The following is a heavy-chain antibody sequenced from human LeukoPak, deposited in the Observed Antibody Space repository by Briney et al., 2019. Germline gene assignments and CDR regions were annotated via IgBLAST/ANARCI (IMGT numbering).Heavy chain of an antibody. J-gene: IGHJ4*02. CDR2: ISNSDSST. Sequence: GGSLRLSCAASGFTFSSSWMSWVRQAPGKGLEWVSTISNSDSSTYYADSVKGRFTISRDNSENTLYLQMNSLRAEDTAVYYCAKATGYLLWGQGTLVIVSS. D-gene: IGHD1-14*01. CDR3: AKATGYLL. CDR1: GFTFSSSW. V-gene: IGHV3-23*01.